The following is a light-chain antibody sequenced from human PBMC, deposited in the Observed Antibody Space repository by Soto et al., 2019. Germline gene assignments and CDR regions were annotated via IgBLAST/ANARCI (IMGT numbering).Light chain of an antibody. CDR3: QQYNGYPYT. V-gene: IGKV1-5*03. CDR2: MAS. J-gene: IGKJ2*01. Sequence: DIQMTQSPSTLSASVGDRVTITCRASQSISSWLAWYQQKPGNAPKVLIYMASNLETGVPSRFSGSGSETVFTLTISSLQPDDFATYYCQQYNGYPYTFGQGTKLEIK. CDR1: QSISSW.